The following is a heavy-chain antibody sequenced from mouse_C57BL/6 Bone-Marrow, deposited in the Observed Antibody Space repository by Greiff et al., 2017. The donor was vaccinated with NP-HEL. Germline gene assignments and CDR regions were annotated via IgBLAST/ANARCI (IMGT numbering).Heavy chain of an antibody. V-gene: IGHV5-12*01. D-gene: IGHD4-1*01. CDR1: GFTFSDYY. Sequence: EVKLQESGGGLVQPGGSLKLSCAASGFTFSDYYMYWVRQTPEKRLEWVAYISNGGGSTYYPDTVKGRFTISRDNAKNTLYLQMSRLKSEDTAMYYCARAGTGTDAMDYWGQGTSVTVSS. CDR2: ISNGGGST. CDR3: ARAGTGTDAMDY. J-gene: IGHJ4*01.